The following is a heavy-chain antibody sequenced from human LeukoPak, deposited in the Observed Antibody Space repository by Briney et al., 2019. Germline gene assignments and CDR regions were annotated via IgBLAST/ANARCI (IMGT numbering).Heavy chain of an antibody. CDR1: GFTFSSYW. J-gene: IGHJ4*02. D-gene: IGHD6-13*01. CDR2: IKQDGSEK. V-gene: IGHV3-7*03. Sequence: GGSLRLSCAASGFTFSSYWMSWVRQAPGKGLEWVANIKQDGSEKSYVVSVKGRFTISRDNAKNSLYLQMNSLRVEDTAVYYCTKVRSGSSSWALRVFDYWGQGALVTVSS. CDR3: TKVRSGSSSWALRVFDY.